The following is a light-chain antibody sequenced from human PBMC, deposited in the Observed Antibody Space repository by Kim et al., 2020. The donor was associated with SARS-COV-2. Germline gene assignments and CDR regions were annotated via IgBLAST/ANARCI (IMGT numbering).Light chain of an antibody. CDR2: QDT. CDR3: QAWDSTVV. CDR1: KLGDKY. Sequence: SYELTQPPSVSVSPGQTASITCSGDKLGDKYASWYQQKPGQSPVLVIYQDTKRPSGIPERFSGSNSGNTATLTISGTQAMDEADYYCQAWDSTVVFSGGTQLTVL. J-gene: IGLJ2*01. V-gene: IGLV3-1*01.